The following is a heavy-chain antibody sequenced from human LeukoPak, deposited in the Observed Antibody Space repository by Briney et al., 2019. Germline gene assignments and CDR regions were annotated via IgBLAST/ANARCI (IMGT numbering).Heavy chain of an antibody. CDR3: AKAGSGWYNDY. Sequence: GGSLRLSCAASGFTFSSYGMHWVRQAPGKGLEWVAVISYDGSNKYYADSVKGRFTISRDNSKNTLYLQMNSLRAEDTAVYYCAKAGSGWYNDYWGQGTLVTVSS. CDR2: ISYDGSNK. CDR1: GFTFSSYG. D-gene: IGHD6-19*01. J-gene: IGHJ4*02. V-gene: IGHV3-30*18.